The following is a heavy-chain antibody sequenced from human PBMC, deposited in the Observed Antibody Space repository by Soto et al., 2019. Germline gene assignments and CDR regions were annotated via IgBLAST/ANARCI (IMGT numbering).Heavy chain of an antibody. CDR3: ARLTRGVYDLDRLWEKFDY. V-gene: IGHV2-5*02. J-gene: IGHJ4*02. Sequence: QITVKESGLPLVKPTQTLTLTCTFSGFSLSTNGMGVGWIRQSPGKALEWLALIYWDDDKRYSPSLRSRLTIPQDPSKNQVDLTMTNMDPVDTATYSCARLTRGVYDLDRLWEKFDYWGQGTLVTVSS. D-gene: IGHD5-12*01. CDR1: GFSLSTNGMG. CDR2: IYWDDDK.